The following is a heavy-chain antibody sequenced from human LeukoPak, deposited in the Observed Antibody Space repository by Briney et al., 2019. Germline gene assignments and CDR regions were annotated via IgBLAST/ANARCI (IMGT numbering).Heavy chain of an antibody. J-gene: IGHJ4*02. CDR2: ISGSGGST. D-gene: IGHD3-10*01. CDR1: GFTFNSYS. Sequence: PGGSLRLSCEASGFTFNSYSIHWVRQAPGKGLEWVSAISGSGGSTYYADSVKGRFTISRDNSKNTLYLQMNSLRAEDTAVYYCAAMVRGVEGSDFDYWGQGTLVTVSS. CDR3: AAMVRGVEGSDFDY. V-gene: IGHV3-23*01.